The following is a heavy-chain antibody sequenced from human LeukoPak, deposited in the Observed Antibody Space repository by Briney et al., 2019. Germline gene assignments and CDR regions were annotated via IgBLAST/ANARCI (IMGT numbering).Heavy chain of an antibody. CDR1: GYTFTSYG. CDR2: ISAYNGNT. D-gene: IGHD2-2*01. J-gene: IGHJ5*02. CDR3: ARGYCSSTSCLRFDP. V-gene: IGHV1-18*04. Sequence: ASVKVSYKASGYTFTSYGISWVRQAPGQGLEWMGWISAYNGNTNYAQKLQGRVTMTTDTSTGTAYMELRSLRPDDTAVYYCARGYCSSTSCLRFDPWGQGTLVTVSS.